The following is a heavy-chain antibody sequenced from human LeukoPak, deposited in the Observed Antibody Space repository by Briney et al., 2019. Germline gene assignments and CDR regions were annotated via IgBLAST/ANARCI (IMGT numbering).Heavy chain of an antibody. J-gene: IGHJ6*02. CDR3: TRDPPETAGYGMDV. D-gene: IGHD5-24*01. Sequence: GGYLRLSCAASGFTASSNFMSWVRQAPGKGLEWAAVIYTGTTTYYADSVKGRFTISRDDSKNTVYLQMNSLRAEDSAVYYCTRDPPETAGYGMDVWGPGTTVTVSS. CDR2: IYTGTTT. CDR1: GFTASSNF. V-gene: IGHV3-66*01.